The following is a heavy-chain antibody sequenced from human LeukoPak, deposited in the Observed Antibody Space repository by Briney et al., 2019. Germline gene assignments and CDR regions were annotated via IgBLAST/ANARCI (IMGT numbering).Heavy chain of an antibody. CDR1: GFTFSSHV. Sequence: GGSLRLSCAAPGFTFSSHVMNWVRQAPAKGLEWVSGISGGGGSTYYADSVKGRFTISRDNSKNTLFLQMNSLRAEDTAVYYCAKGGYCSSTSCYVGWFDPWGQGTLVTVSS. V-gene: IGHV3-23*01. D-gene: IGHD2-2*01. J-gene: IGHJ5*02. CDR2: ISGGGGST. CDR3: AKGGYCSSTSCYVGWFDP.